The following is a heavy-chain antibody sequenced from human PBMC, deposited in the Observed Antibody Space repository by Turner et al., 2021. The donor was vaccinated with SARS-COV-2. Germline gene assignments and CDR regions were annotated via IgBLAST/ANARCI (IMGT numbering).Heavy chain of an antibody. CDR2: IWDDGSNK. J-gene: IGHJ4*02. Sequence: QVQMGCSGRGVVQPGRSVRLSCAAAGFTFSSYGMHWVRQAPGKGLEWVAVIWDDGSNKYYADSVKGRFTISRDNSKNTLYLQMNSLRAEDTAVYYCAKEDLGEAGNLSFDYWGQGTLVTVSS. V-gene: IGHV3-33*06. D-gene: IGHD6-13*01. CDR1: GFTFSSYG. CDR3: AKEDLGEAGNLSFDY.